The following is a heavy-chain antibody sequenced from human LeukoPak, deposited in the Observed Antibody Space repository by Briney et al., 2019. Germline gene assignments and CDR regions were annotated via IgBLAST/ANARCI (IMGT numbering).Heavy chain of an antibody. Sequence: GGSLRLSCAASGFTFSSYWMSWVRQAPGKGLEWVANIKQDGSEKYYVDSVKGRFTISRDNAKNSLYLQMNSLRAEDTAVYYCASLIAVAGNDAFDIWGQGTMVTVSS. V-gene: IGHV3-7*01. CDR2: IKQDGSEK. J-gene: IGHJ3*02. CDR3: ASLIAVAGNDAFDI. D-gene: IGHD6-19*01. CDR1: GFTFSSYW.